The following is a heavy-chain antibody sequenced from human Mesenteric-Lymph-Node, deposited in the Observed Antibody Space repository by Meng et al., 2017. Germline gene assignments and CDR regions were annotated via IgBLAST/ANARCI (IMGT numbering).Heavy chain of an antibody. CDR2: ISAYNGNT. V-gene: IGHV1-18*01. J-gene: IGHJ4*02. CDR1: GNTLTNYG. Sequence: VQFGDDGKKPGASVKVSCNASGNTLTNYGIIWVRQYPGQGLEWMGWISAYNGNTNYAQTLQGRLTMTTDTSTSTAYMELRSLRSDDTAVYYCARVEVGITSGDYWGQGTLVTVSS. CDR3: ARVEVGITSGDY. D-gene: IGHD1-26*01.